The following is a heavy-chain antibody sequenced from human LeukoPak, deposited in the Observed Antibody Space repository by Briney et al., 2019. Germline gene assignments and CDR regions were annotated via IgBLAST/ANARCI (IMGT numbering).Heavy chain of an antibody. Sequence: SETLSLTCTVSGGSISSLTYYWGWIRQPPGKGLEWIASIYYSGTTYYSPSLKSRVTISVNRSNNQFSLRQTSVTAADTAVYFCARQPGYCSGGSCLVDYWGQGTLVTVSS. D-gene: IGHD2-15*01. CDR2: IYYSGTT. CDR1: GGSISSLTYY. CDR3: ARQPGYCSGGSCLVDY. V-gene: IGHV4-39*01. J-gene: IGHJ4*02.